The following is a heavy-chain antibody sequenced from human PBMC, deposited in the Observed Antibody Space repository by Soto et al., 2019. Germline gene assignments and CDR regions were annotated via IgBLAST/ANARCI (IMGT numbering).Heavy chain of an antibody. J-gene: IGHJ4*02. CDR2: ISYDGTNK. D-gene: IGHD6-19*01. CDR3: ARDIVAGSYFDY. Sequence: QVQLVESGGGVVQPGRSLRLSCAASGFSFSISPMHWVRQAPGKGPEWVALISYDGTNKFYADSVKGRFTISRDNSKSTLYLQVDSLRPEDAAVYYCARDIVAGSYFDYWGQGNLVTVSS. V-gene: IGHV3-30-3*01. CDR1: GFSFSISP.